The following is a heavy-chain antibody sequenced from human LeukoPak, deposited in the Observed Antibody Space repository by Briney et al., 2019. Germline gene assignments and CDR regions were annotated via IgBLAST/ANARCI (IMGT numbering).Heavy chain of an antibody. Sequence: GASVKVSCKASGGTFSSYAISWVRQAPGQGLEWMGGIIPIFGTADYAQKFQGRVTITTDESTRTAYMELRSLRSEDTAVYYCARGSFYCSSTSCLYWYFDLWGRGTLVTVSS. CDR2: IIPIFGTA. J-gene: IGHJ2*01. V-gene: IGHV1-69*05. D-gene: IGHD2-2*01. CDR1: GGTFSSYA. CDR3: ARGSFYCSSTSCLYWYFDL.